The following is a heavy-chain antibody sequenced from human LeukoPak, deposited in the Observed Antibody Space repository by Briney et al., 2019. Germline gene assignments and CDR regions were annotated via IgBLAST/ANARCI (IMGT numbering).Heavy chain of an antibody. CDR3: ARGPELERFDY. CDR1: GGTFGSYI. J-gene: IGHJ4*02. Sequence: GASVKVSCKASGGTFGSYIISWVRQAPGQGLEWMGGIIPIFGTANYAQKFQGRVTITTDESTSTAYMELSSLRSEDTAVYYCARGPELERFDYWGQGTLVTVSS. V-gene: IGHV1-69*05. D-gene: IGHD1-1*01. CDR2: IIPIFGTA.